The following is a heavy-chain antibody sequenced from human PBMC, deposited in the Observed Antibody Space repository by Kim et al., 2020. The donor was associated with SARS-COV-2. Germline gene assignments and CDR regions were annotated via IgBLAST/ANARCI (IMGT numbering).Heavy chain of an antibody. CDR2: IYYSGSA. CDR1: GGSISSYY. Sequence: SETLSLTCTVSGGSISSYYWSWIRQPPGKGLEWIGYIYYSGSANYNPSLKSRVTISVDTSKNQFSLKLSSVTAADTAVYYCARAKGYGGYTGWVDPWGQG. J-gene: IGHJ5*02. D-gene: IGHD4-17*01. CDR3: ARAKGYGGYTGWVDP. V-gene: IGHV4-59*01.